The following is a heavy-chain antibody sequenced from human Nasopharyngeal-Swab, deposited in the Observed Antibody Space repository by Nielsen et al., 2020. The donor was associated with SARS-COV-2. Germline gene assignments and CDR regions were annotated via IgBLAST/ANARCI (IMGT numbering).Heavy chain of an antibody. V-gene: IGHV3-11*03. D-gene: IGHD3-10*01. CDR1: GFTFSDYY. J-gene: IGHJ4*02. Sequence: GESLKISCAASGFTFSDYYMSWIRQAPGKGLEWVSYISSSSSYTNYVDSVKGRFTISRDNAKNSLYLQMNSLRAEDTAVYYCATSLQKDYFDYWGQGTLVTVSS. CDR2: ISSSSSYT. CDR3: ATSLQKDYFDY.